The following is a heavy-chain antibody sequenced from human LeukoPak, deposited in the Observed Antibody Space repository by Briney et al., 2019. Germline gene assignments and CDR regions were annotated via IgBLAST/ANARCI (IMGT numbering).Heavy chain of an antibody. CDR2: ISSDGTYT. Sequence: GGSLRLSCAASGFTFSSHLMHWVRQAPGKGLVWVSRISSDGTYTNYADSVKGRFTVSRDNAKNTLYLQMTSLRVEDTAVYYCARHRGYCSSTSCYAYFDYWGQGTLVTVSS. CDR3: ARHRGYCSSTSCYAYFDY. J-gene: IGHJ4*02. D-gene: IGHD2-2*01. CDR1: GFTFSSHL. V-gene: IGHV3-74*01.